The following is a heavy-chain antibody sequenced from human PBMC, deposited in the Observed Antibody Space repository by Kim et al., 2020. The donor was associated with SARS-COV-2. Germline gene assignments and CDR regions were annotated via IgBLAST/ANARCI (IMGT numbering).Heavy chain of an antibody. CDR3: AADRARGIVVVPAAITRGGDLDAFDI. CDR1: GFTFTSSA. V-gene: IGHV1-58*02. CDR2: IVVGSGNT. J-gene: IGHJ3*02. D-gene: IGHD2-2*01. Sequence: SVKVSCKASGFTFTSSAMQWVRQARGQRLEWIGWIVVGSGNTNYAQKFQERVTITRDMSTSTAYMELSSLRSEDTAVYYCAADRARGIVVVPAAITRGGDLDAFDIWGQGTMVTVSS.